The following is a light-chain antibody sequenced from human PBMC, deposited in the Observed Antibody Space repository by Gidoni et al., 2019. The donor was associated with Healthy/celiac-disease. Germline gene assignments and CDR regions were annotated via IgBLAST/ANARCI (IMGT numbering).Light chain of an antibody. Sequence: SYELTQPPSVSVSPGQTASNTLSGATLGDKYACWYQQKPGQSPVLVIYQDSKRPSGIPERFSGSNSGNTATLTISGTQAMDEADYYCQAWDSSTGGVFGGGTKLTVL. CDR2: QDS. V-gene: IGLV3-1*01. CDR1: TLGDKY. J-gene: IGLJ2*01. CDR3: QAWDSSTGGV.